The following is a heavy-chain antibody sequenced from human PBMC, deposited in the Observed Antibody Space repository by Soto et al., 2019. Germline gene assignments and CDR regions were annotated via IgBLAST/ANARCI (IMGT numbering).Heavy chain of an antibody. D-gene: IGHD3-22*01. J-gene: IGHJ4*02. CDR2: IYYSGST. Sequence: QLQLQESGPGLVKPSETLSLTCTVSVGSISSSSYYWGWIRQPPGKGLERIGSIYYSGSTYYNPYIKSRVTIAVDTSTNQYSLKLSSVTAAETAVYYCARQYYDSSGYSIDDWGQGTMVTVSS. V-gene: IGHV4-39*01. CDR3: ARQYYDSSGYSIDD. CDR1: VGSISSSSYY.